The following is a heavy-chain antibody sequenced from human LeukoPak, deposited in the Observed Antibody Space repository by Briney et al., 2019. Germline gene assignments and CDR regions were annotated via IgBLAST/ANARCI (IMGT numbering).Heavy chain of an antibody. CDR2: ISLRGRT. CDR1: GGSITSTNW. Sequence: PSGTLSLTCGVSGGSITSTNWWSWVRQPLGQGLEWIGEISLRGRTNYNPSLNSRVTISVDKSKNQFSLKLSSVTAADTAVYYCARDVADSGSPLGLWGQGTLVTVSS. D-gene: IGHD1-26*01. CDR3: ARDVADSGSPLGL. J-gene: IGHJ4*02. V-gene: IGHV4-4*02.